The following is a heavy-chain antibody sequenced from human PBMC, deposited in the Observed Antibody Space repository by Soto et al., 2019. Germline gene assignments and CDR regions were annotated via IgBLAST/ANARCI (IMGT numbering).Heavy chain of an antibody. D-gene: IGHD3-3*01. CDR1: GYTFTSYA. CDR2: INAGNGNT. CDR3: ARAEDFWSWNWFDP. J-gene: IGHJ5*02. Sequence: VASGKVSCKASGYTFTSYAMHWLRQAPGQRLEWMGWINAGNGNTKYSQKFQGRVTITRDTSASTAYMELSSLRSEDTAVYYCARAEDFWSWNWFDPWGQGTLVTVSS. V-gene: IGHV1-3*01.